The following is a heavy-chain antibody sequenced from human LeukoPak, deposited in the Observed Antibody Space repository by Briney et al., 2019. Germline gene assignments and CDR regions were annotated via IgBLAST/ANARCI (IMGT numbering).Heavy chain of an antibody. V-gene: IGHV4-59*08. CDR1: GGSISSYY. D-gene: IGHD3-22*01. Sequence: SETLSLTCTVSGGSISSYYWSWIRQPPGKGLEWIGYIYYSGSTNYNPSLKSRVTISVDTSKNQFSLKLSSVTAADTAVYYCARAEGYYDSSGPIDYWGQGTLVTVSS. CDR2: IYYSGST. J-gene: IGHJ4*02. CDR3: ARAEGYYDSSGPIDY.